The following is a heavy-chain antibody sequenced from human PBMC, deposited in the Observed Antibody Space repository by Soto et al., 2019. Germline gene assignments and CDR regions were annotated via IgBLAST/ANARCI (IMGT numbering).Heavy chain of an antibody. Sequence: GESLKISCRGSGYSFYNYWIGWVRQMPGKGLEWMGIIYPGDSATTYSPSWQGHVTISADKSISTAYLQWTSLKASDTAIYYCNIRSTNNFPRCWGQGTKVTVSS. CDR1: GYSFYNYW. CDR3: NIRSTNNFPRC. CDR2: IYPGDSAT. V-gene: IGHV5-51*01. D-gene: IGHD1-20*01. J-gene: IGHJ6*02.